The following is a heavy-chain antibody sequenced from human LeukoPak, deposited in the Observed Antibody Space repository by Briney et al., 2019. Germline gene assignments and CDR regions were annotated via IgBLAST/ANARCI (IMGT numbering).Heavy chain of an antibody. J-gene: IGHJ4*02. D-gene: IGHD5-18*01. CDR2: LYSDDTT. CDR3: ARERLGLQLWSYFDY. CDR1: GFIVNSNY. Sequence: GGSLRLSCAASGFIVNSNYMNWVRQAPGKGLEWVSVLYSDDTTYYADSVKGRFTISRDNSKNTLYLQMNSLRAEDTAVYYCARERLGLQLWSYFDYWGQGTLVTVSS. V-gene: IGHV3-66*02.